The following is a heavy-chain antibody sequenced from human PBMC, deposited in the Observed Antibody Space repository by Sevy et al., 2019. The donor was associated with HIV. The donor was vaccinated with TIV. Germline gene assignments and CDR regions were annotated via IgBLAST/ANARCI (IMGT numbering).Heavy chain of an antibody. CDR1: GFNFNIYS. CDR3: AREGCTRPHDY. CDR2: LSFGCGKI. J-gene: IGHJ4*02. Sequence: GESLKISCAVSGFNFNIYSMSWVRQAPGKGLEWVSTLSFGCGKINYADSVKGRFIISRDDSKTTLYLQMNSLRAEDTAVYFCAREGCTRPHDYWGQGTLVTVSS. D-gene: IGHD2-8*01. V-gene: IGHV3-23*01.